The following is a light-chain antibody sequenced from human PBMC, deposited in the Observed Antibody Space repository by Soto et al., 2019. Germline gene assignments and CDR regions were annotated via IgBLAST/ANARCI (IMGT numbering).Light chain of an antibody. CDR1: QSVLYSSNNKNY. J-gene: IGKJ4*01. CDR3: QQYYSTPLT. CDR2: WAS. Sequence: DIVMTQSPDSLAVSLGERATINCKSSQSVLYSSNNKNYLAWYQQKPGQPPKLLIYWASTRESGVPDRFSGSGSGTDFTRTVSSLQAEDVEVYYCQQYYSTPLTFGGGTKVEIK. V-gene: IGKV4-1*01.